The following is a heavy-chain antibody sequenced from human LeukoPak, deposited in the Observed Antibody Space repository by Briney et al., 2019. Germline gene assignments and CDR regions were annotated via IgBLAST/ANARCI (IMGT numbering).Heavy chain of an antibody. V-gene: IGHV1-2*02. CDR3: ARAVHESTGHYDSLHF. Sequence: ASVTVSCKASGYTFDENHIHWVRQAPGQGPEWMGWINPKSGATDSAQQFQGRLTMTRDTSIGTASMDLSGLRLDDTGIYYCARAVHESTGHYDSLHFWGQGTMVTVSS. J-gene: IGHJ3*01. D-gene: IGHD2-8*02. CDR1: GYTFDENH. CDR2: INPKSGAT.